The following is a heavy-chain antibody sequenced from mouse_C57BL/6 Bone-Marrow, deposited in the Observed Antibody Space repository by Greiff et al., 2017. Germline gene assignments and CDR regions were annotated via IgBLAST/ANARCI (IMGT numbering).Heavy chain of an antibody. CDR3: TTEVVATGYFDY. D-gene: IGHD1-1*01. Sequence: EVQLVESGAELVRPGASVKLSCTASGFNIKDDYMHWVKQRPEQGLEWIGWIDPENGDTEYASKFQGKATITADTSSNTAYLQLSSLTSEDTAVYYCTTEVVATGYFDYWGQGTTLTVSS. V-gene: IGHV14-4*01. CDR2: IDPENGDT. J-gene: IGHJ2*01. CDR1: GFNIKDDY.